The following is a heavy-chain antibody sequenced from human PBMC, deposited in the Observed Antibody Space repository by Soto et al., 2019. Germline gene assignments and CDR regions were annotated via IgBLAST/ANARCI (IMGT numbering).Heavy chain of an antibody. D-gene: IGHD2-15*01. CDR2: IIPILGIA. Sequence: SVKVSCKASRGTFSSYTISCVRQAPGQGREWMGRIIPILGIANHAQKFQGRVTMTRDKSTSTVYMELSSLRSEDTAVYYCARDLDCSGGSCYSSWFDPWGQGTLVTVSS. CDR3: ARDLDCSGGSCYSSWFDP. V-gene: IGHV1-69*04. J-gene: IGHJ5*02. CDR1: RGTFSSYT.